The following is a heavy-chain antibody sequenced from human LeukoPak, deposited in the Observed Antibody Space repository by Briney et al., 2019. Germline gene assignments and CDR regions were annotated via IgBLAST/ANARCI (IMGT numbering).Heavy chain of an antibody. D-gene: IGHD2-21*01. Sequence: GGSLRLSCAVSGFTIGSYDMSWVRQVPGKGLEWVSSISGTGSRTYYADSVKGRFTISRDNYKNTLFLQMSNLGAEDTAVYYCGKDSSVAVAADEYWGQGTLVTVSS. CDR2: ISGTGSRT. V-gene: IGHV3-23*01. CDR3: GKDSSVAVAADEY. J-gene: IGHJ4*02. CDR1: GFTIGSYD.